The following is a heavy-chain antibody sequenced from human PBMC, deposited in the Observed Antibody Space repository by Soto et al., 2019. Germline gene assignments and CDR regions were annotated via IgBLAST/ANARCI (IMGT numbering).Heavy chain of an antibody. CDR3: ARAVWFGELLFRRHYYYYGMDV. CDR1: GGSFSGYY. CDR2: INHSGST. J-gene: IGHJ6*02. D-gene: IGHD3-10*01. V-gene: IGHV4-34*01. Sequence: SETLSLTCAVYGGSFSGYYWSWIRQPPGKGLEWIGEINHSGSTNYNPSLKSRVTISVDTSKNQFSLKLSSVTAADTAVYYCARAVWFGELLFRRHYYYYGMDVWAKGPRSPSP.